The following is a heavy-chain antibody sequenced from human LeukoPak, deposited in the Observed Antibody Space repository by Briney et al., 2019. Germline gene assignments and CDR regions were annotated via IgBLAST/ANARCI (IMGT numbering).Heavy chain of an antibody. V-gene: IGHV4-4*02. CDR1: GGSIAIINC. CDR3: ARAGQGYCTSTSCYLSLDY. D-gene: IGHD2-2*01. CDR2: IYHSGST. Sequence: TLSLTCTVFGGSIAIINCWSWVPKPPGKGREWMGKIYHSGSTNYNPSLKSRVAMSIDKSKNQFSLNVNSVTAADTAVYYCARAGQGYCTSTSCYLSLDYWGQGTLVTVSS. J-gene: IGHJ4*02.